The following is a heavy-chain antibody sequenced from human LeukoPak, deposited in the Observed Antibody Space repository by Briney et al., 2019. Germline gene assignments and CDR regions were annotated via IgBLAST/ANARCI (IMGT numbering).Heavy chain of an antibody. J-gene: IGHJ4*02. CDR2: ISTSGST. D-gene: IGHD5-18*01. CDR3: ARCSGYSYGSFDY. V-gene: IGHV4-4*07. Sequence: SETLSLTCTVSGGSFSSYYWSWIRQPAGKRLEWIGHISTSGSTNYNPSLKSRFTLSVDTSKNQFSLKLSSVTAADTAVYYCARCSGYSYGSFDYWGQGTLVTVSS. CDR1: GGSFSSYY.